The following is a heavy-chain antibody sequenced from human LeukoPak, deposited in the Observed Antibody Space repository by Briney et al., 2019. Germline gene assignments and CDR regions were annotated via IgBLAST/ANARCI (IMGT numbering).Heavy chain of an antibody. Sequence: GASVKVSCKASGGTFSSYAISWVRQAPGQGLEWMGGIIPIFGTANYAQKFQGRVTITADESTSTAYMELSSLRSEDTAVYYCTTTTAMVGYFQHWGQGTLVTVSS. CDR2: IIPIFGTA. CDR1: GGTFSSYA. J-gene: IGHJ1*01. CDR3: TTTTAMVGYFQH. D-gene: IGHD5-18*01. V-gene: IGHV1-69*13.